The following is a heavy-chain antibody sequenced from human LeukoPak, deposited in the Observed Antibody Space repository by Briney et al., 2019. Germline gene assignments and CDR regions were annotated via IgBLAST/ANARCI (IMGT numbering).Heavy chain of an antibody. CDR1: GYTFTGYY. CDR3: AREWGYCSSTSCHFPD. Sequence: GASVKVSCKGSGYTFTGYYMHWVRQAPGQGLEWMGWINPNSGGTNYAQKFQGRVTMTRDTSISTAYMELSRLRSDDTAVYYCAREWGYCSSTSCHFPDWGQGTLVTVSS. D-gene: IGHD2-2*01. CDR2: INPNSGGT. V-gene: IGHV1-2*02. J-gene: IGHJ4*02.